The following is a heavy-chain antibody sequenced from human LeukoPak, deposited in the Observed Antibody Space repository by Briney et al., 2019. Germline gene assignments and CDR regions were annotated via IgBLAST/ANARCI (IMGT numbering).Heavy chain of an antibody. V-gene: IGHV4-59*01. J-gene: IGHJ4*02. CDR2: IYYSGST. Sequence: PSETLSLTCTVSGGSISSYYWSWIRQPPGKGLEWIGYIYYSGSTNYNPSLKSRVTISVDTSKNQFSLKLSSVTAADTAVYYCVSGDYYDSSGIDYWGQGTLVTVSS. CDR3: VSGDYYDSSGIDY. CDR1: GGSISSYY. D-gene: IGHD3-22*01.